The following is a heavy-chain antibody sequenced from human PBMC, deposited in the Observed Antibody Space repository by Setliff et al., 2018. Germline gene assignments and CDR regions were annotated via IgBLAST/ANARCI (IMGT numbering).Heavy chain of an antibody. CDR2: INYSGST. D-gene: IGHD6-13*01. V-gene: IGHV4-59*01. J-gene: IGHJ1*01. CDR3: ALSSSWFKDFQH. Sequence: SETLSLTCTVSGGSISSYYWSWIRQPPGKGLEWIGYINYSGSTNYNPSLKSRVTISEDMSKNQFPLKVSSVTAADTAIYYCALSSSWFKDFQHWGQGTLVTVS. CDR1: GGSISSYY.